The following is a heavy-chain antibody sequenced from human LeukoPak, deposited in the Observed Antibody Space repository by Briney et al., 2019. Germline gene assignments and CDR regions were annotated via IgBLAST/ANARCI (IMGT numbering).Heavy chain of an antibody. CDR1: GYTFTSYG. CDR2: ISAYNGNT. CDR3: ARNNAFPIPLKPWNYNNYYYYMDV. V-gene: IGHV1-18*01. D-gene: IGHD1-7*01. Sequence: GASVKVSCKASGYTFTSYGISWVRQAPGQGLEWMGWISAYNGNTNYAQKLQGRVTMTTDTSTSTAYMELRSLRSDDTAVYYCARNNAFPIPLKPWNYNNYYYYMDVWGKGTTVTVSS. J-gene: IGHJ6*03.